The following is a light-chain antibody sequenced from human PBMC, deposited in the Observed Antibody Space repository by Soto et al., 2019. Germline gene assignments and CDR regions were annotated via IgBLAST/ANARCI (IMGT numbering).Light chain of an antibody. CDR2: DAS. V-gene: IGKV1-5*01. CDR3: QQYNSYSRT. J-gene: IGKJ1*01. Sequence: DIQMTHSPSSLSASVGDRVTITCLASQSISNYLNWYQQKPGKAPKLLIYDASSLESGVPSRFSGSRSGTEFTLTISSLQPDDFATYYCQQYNSYSRTFGQGTKV. CDR1: QSISNY.